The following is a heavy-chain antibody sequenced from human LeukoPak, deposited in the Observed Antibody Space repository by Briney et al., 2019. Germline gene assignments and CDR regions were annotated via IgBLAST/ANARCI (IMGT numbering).Heavy chain of an antibody. CDR3: ARYGFSSVWQGGWHAFDI. J-gene: IGHJ3*02. CDR1: GYTFTSYY. Sequence: ASVKVSCKASGYTFTSYYLHWVRQAPGQGLEWMGIIHPTVGDTTYAQKFQGRVTMTRHMSTGTVYMDLSSLRSEDTAVYYCARYGFSSVWQGGWHAFDIWGQGTTVTVSS. D-gene: IGHD6-25*01. V-gene: IGHV1-46*01. CDR2: IHPTVGDT.